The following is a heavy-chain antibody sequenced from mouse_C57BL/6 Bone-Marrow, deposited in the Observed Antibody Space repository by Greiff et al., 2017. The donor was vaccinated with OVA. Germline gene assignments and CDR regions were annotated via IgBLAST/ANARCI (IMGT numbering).Heavy chain of an antibody. J-gene: IGHJ2*01. Sequence: VQLVQSGAELAKPGASVKLSCKASGYTFTSYWMHWVKQRPGQGLEWIGYINPSSGYTKYNQKFKDKATLTADKSSSTAYMQLSSLTYEDCAIYYCAGCWDGYWGQGTTLTVSS. V-gene: IGHV1-7*01. CDR3: AGCWDGY. CDR1: GYTFTSYW. D-gene: IGHD4-1*01. CDR2: INPSSGYT.